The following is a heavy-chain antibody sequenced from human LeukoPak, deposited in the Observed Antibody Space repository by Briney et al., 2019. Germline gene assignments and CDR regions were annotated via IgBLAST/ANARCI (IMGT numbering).Heavy chain of an antibody. Sequence: GGSLRLSCAASGFTFSSYAMSWVRQAPGKGLEWVSAISGSGGSTYYADSVKGRFTISRDNAKNSLYLQMNGLRAEDTALYYCAKDKIAVAAPVGYFDYWGQGTQVTVSS. V-gene: IGHV3-23*01. J-gene: IGHJ4*02. CDR2: ISGSGGST. D-gene: IGHD6-19*01. CDR1: GFTFSSYA. CDR3: AKDKIAVAAPVGYFDY.